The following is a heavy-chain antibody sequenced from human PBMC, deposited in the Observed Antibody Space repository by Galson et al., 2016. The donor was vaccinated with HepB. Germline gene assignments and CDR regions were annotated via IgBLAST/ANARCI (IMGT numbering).Heavy chain of an antibody. CDR2: ITGGGGTT. CDR3: AKALAPYCSGGSCFRGFDS. D-gene: IGHD4-23*01. CDR1: GFIFSTYA. J-gene: IGHJ4*02. V-gene: IGHV3-23*01. Sequence: SLRLSCAASGFIFSTYAMNWVRQAPGKGLELVSGITGGGGTTHYADSVKGRFTISKDNSKSTLYLQMYSLGAEDTAIYYCAKALAPYCSGGSCFRGFDSWGRGTLVTVSP.